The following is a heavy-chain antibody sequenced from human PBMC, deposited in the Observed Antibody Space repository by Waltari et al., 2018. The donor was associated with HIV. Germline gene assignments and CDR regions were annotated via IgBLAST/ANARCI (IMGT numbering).Heavy chain of an antibody. D-gene: IGHD2-15*01. J-gene: IGHJ6*02. CDR1: GYTFTSYD. CDR3: ARGRGKELPATFVEDV. CDR2: SNPNSGNT. V-gene: IGHV1-8*01. Sequence: QVQLVQSGAEGKKPGASVKVSCEASGYTFTSYDINWVRPATGQGLEWMGWSNPNSGNTGYAQKFQGRVTRTRNTSISTAYMELSSLRSEDTAVYYCARGRGKELPATFVEDVWGQGTTVTVSS.